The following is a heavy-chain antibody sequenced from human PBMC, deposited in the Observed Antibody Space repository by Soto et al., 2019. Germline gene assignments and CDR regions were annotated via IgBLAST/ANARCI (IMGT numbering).Heavy chain of an antibody. Sequence: QVQLVQSGAEVKKPGSSVKVSCKASGGTFSSYAISWVRQAPGQGLEWMGGIIPIFGTANYAQKFQGRVTITADESTSTAYMELSSLRSEDTAVYYCASTLSGSSWLRQAYYFDYWGQGTLVTVS. CDR1: GGTFSSYA. D-gene: IGHD6-13*01. CDR2: IIPIFGTA. V-gene: IGHV1-69*01. J-gene: IGHJ4*02. CDR3: ASTLSGSSWLRQAYYFDY.